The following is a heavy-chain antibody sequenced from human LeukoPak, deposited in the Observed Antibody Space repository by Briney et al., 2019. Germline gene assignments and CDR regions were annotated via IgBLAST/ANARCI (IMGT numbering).Heavy chain of an antibody. Sequence: GRSLRLSCAASGFTFSSYGMHWVRQAPGKGLEWVAVISYDGSNKYYADSVKGRFTISRDNSKNTLYLQMNSLRAEDTAVYYCAKEARYFDWFINYYGMDVWGKGTTVTVSS. CDR2: ISYDGSNK. V-gene: IGHV3-30*18. CDR1: GFTFSSYG. D-gene: IGHD3-9*01. J-gene: IGHJ6*04. CDR3: AKEARYFDWFINYYGMDV.